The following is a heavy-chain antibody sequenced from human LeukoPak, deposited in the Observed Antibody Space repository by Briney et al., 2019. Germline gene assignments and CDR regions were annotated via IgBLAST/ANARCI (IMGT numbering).Heavy chain of an antibody. CDR3: ARDLYGGNSGDYFDY. J-gene: IGHJ4*02. Sequence: PGGSLRLSCAASGFTVSSNYMSWVRQAPGKGLEWVSVIYSGGSTYYADSVKGRFTISRDNSKNTLYLQMNSLRAEDTAVYYCARDLYGGNSGDYFDYWGQGTLVTVSS. CDR1: GFTVSSNY. D-gene: IGHD4-23*01. CDR2: IYSGGST. V-gene: IGHV3-66*02.